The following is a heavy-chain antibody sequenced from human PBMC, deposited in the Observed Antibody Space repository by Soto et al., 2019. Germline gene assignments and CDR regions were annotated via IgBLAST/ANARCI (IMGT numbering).Heavy chain of an antibody. CDR2: IDPSDSQT. CDR3: ARQIYDSDTGPNFQYYFDS. D-gene: IGHD3-22*01. J-gene: IGHJ4*02. CDR1: GYSFAGYW. V-gene: IGHV5-10-1*01. Sequence: GESLKISCKGSGYSFAGYWITWVRQKPGKGLEWMGRIDPSDSQTYYSPSFRGHVTISVTKSITTVFLQWSSLRASDTAMYYCARQIYDSDTGPNFQYYFDSWGQGTPVTSPQ.